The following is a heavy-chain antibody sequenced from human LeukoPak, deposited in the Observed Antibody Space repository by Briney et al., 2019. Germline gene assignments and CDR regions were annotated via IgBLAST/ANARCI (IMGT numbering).Heavy chain of an antibody. Sequence: GGSLRLSCAASGFTFSSYSMNWVRQAAGQGLEWFSSISSSSSYIYCADSLKGRFTISRDNAKNSLYLQINSLRAEDTAVYYCGRALMVRGVIDYLTLNDYGGQGTLVSVSS. J-gene: IGHJ4*02. CDR1: GFTFSSYS. V-gene: IGHV3-21*01. CDR2: ISSSSSYI. CDR3: GRALMVRGVIDYLTLNDY. D-gene: IGHD3-10*01.